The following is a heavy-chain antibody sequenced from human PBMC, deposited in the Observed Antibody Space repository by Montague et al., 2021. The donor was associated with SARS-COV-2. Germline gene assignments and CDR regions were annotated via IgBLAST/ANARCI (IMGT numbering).Heavy chain of an antibody. CDR1: GGSMSGYY. V-gene: IGHV4-59*01. Sequence: SETLSLTCSVSGGSMSGYYWSWIRQPPGKGLEWIAYIYHIGSTNHNPSLMSRVTISVDASKNQFSLKLKSMTPADTAVYYCSRASVTMIRGGNRYSWVDPWGQGTMVTVSS. J-gene: IGHJ5*02. CDR2: IYHIGST. CDR3: SRASVTMIRGGNRYSWVDP. D-gene: IGHD3-10*01.